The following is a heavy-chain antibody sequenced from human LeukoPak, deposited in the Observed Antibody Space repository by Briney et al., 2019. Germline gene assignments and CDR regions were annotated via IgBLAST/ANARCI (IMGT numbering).Heavy chain of an antibody. CDR1: GYTFTSYY. CDR3: ARGGTVTTAPIDY. CDR2: INPSSGST. D-gene: IGHD4-17*01. Sequence: ASVKVSCKASGYTFTSYYMRWVRQAPGQGLEWMGIINPSSGSTSYAQKFQGRVTMTRDTSTSTVDMELSSLRFGDTAVYYCARGGTVTTAPIDYWGQGTLVTVSS. J-gene: IGHJ4*02. V-gene: IGHV1-46*01.